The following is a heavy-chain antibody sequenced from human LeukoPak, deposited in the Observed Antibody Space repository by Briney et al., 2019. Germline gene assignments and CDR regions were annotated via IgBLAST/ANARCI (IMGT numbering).Heavy chain of an antibody. D-gene: IGHD3-10*01. V-gene: IGHV3-23*01. CDR1: GFTFDDYG. CDR3: ASPRAMVRGVIIREFDP. J-gene: IGHJ5*02. CDR2: ISGSGGST. Sequence: GGSLRLSCAASGFTFDDYGMSWVRQAPGKGLEWVSAISGSGGSTYYADSVKGRFTISRDNSKNTLYLQMNSLRAEDTAVYYCASPRAMVRGVIIREFDPWGQGTLVTVSS.